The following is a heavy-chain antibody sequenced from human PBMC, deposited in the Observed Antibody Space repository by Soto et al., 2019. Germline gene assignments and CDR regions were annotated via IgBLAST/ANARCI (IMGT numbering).Heavy chain of an antibody. Sequence: QVELQESGPGLVKPSETLSLTCKVYGGSFSSHYWSWIRQPPGEGMEWIGYVFYTGSTNYNPSLRSRVLISVDTSKNQFSLKLRSVTAADTAVYYCARQDGYYYYMDVWGKGTTVTVSS. CDR1: GGSFSSHY. J-gene: IGHJ6*03. CDR3: ARQDGYYYYMDV. V-gene: IGHV4-59*08. CDR2: VFYTGST.